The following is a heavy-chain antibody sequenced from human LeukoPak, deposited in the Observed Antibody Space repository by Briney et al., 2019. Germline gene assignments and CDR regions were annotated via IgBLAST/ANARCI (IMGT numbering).Heavy chain of an antibody. CDR3: ARDAIRVGATEGGFGY. V-gene: IGHV3-30-3*01. Sequence: GRSLRLSCAASGFTFSGYAMHWVRQAPGKGLEWVAVISYDGSKKYYADSVKGRFTISRDNSKNTLYLQMNNLRAEDTAVYYCARDAIRVGATEGGFGYWGQGTLVTVPS. CDR2: ISYDGSKK. D-gene: IGHD1-26*01. CDR1: GFTFSGYA. J-gene: IGHJ4*02.